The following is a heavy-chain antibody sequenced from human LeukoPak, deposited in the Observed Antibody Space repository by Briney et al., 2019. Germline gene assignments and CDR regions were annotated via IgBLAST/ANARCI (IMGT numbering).Heavy chain of an antibody. CDR3: AKDLGITGIDY. CDR2: IYSGGMT. Sequence: GGSLRLSCAASGFTVSSNYMSWVRQAPGKGLEWVSVIYSGGMTYYADSVKGRFTISRDNSKNKLYLQMNSLRAEDTAVYYCAKDLGITGIDYWGQGTLVTVSS. V-gene: IGHV3-53*01. CDR1: GFTVSSNY. D-gene: IGHD1-20*01. J-gene: IGHJ4*02.